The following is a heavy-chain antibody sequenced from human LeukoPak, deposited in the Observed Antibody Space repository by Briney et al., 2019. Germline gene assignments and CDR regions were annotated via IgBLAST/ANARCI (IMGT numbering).Heavy chain of an antibody. D-gene: IGHD1-26*01. V-gene: IGHV3-21*06. CDR2: ISSSSSHT. Sequence: PGGSLRLSCVMSGFTLSSFTMHWVRQAPGKGLEWVASISSSSSHTYYADSLKGRFIISRDNAKNSLSLQMDSLSADDTAVYYCAGGRWELLRMDHWGQGALVTVSS. J-gene: IGHJ4*02. CDR1: GFTLSSFT. CDR3: AGGRWELLRMDH.